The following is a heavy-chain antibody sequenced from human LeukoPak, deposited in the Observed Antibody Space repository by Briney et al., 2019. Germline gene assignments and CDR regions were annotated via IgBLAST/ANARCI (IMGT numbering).Heavy chain of an antibody. V-gene: IGHV3-11*03. J-gene: IGHJ6*02. Sequence: GGSLRLPCAASGFTFSDYYMSWIRQAPGKGLEWISYISVSGSYTNYADSVKGRFTISRDNAKNSLYLQMISLRAEDTAVYYCARCGTPNNYYGYGVDVWGQGTTVIVSS. CDR1: GFTFSDYY. D-gene: IGHD1-26*01. CDR3: ARCGTPNNYYGYGVDV. CDR2: ISVSGSYT.